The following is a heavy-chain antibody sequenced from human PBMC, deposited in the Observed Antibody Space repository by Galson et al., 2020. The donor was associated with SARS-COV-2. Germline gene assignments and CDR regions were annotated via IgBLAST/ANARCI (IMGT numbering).Heavy chain of an antibody. CDR1: GGSISSYY. V-gene: IGHV4-59*01. Sequence: ASETLSLTCTVSGGSISSYYWSWIRQPPGKGPEWIGYIYYSGSTNYNPSLKSRVTISVDTSKNQFSLKLSSVTAADTAVYYCARARAREWLLLRGVYYFDYWGQGTLVTVSS. CDR2: IYYSGST. J-gene: IGHJ4*02. CDR3: ARARAREWLLLRGVYYFDY. D-gene: IGHD3-22*01.